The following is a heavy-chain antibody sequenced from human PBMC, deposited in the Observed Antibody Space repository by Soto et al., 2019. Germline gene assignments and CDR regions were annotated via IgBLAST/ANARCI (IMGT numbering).Heavy chain of an antibody. Sequence: ASVKVSCKAAGYTFTSYGISWVRQAPGQGLEWMGRISGYNGNSNYAQNLQGRVTMTTDTSTSTAYMELRSLRSDDTAVYCCAREDIQDIVVVVVAPEGLGYWGQGTLVTVSS. CDR1: GYTFTSYG. CDR3: AREDIQDIVVVVVAPEGLGY. J-gene: IGHJ4*02. V-gene: IGHV1-18*01. D-gene: IGHD2-15*01. CDR2: ISGYNGNS.